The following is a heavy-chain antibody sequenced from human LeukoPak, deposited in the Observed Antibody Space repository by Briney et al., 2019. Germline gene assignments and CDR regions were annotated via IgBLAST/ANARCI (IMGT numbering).Heavy chain of an antibody. Sequence: SETLSLICTVSGYSISSGHYWGWIRQPPGKGLEWIGSIYHSGSTYYNPSLKSRVTISVDTSKNQFSLKLSSVTTADTAVYYCARDLGHSYGYRGGWFDPWGQGTLVTVSS. CDR2: IYHSGST. CDR3: ARDLGHSYGYRGGWFDP. J-gene: IGHJ5*02. V-gene: IGHV4-38-2*02. D-gene: IGHD5-18*01. CDR1: GYSISSGHY.